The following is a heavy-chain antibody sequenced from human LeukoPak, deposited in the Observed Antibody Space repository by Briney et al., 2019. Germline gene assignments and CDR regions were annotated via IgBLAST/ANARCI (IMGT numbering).Heavy chain of an antibody. D-gene: IGHD2-2*01. J-gene: IGHJ4*02. CDR3: ARHVSYCSSTSCEYYFDY. CDR1: GGSISSYY. CDR2: IYYSGST. V-gene: IGHV4-59*08. Sequence: PSETLSLTCTVSGGSISSYYWSWIRQPPGKGLEWIGYIYYSGSTNYNPSLKSRVTISVDTSKSQFSLKLSSVTAADTAVYYCARHVSYCSSTSCEYYFDYWGQGTLVTVSS.